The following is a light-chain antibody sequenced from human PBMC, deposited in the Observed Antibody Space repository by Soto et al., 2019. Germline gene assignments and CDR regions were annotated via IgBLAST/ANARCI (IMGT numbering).Light chain of an antibody. CDR3: LRYNAFSQT. CDR1: QSMNDR. CDR2: DAS. V-gene: IGKV1-5*01. J-gene: IGKJ1*01. Sequence: DIQMTQSPSTLSASVGDRVTITCRASQSMNDRLAWFQQKPGKAPKVLIYDASSLQSGVPSRFGGSGSGTEFTLTIDGLQPDDVATYYCLRYNAFSQTFGQGTKVEL.